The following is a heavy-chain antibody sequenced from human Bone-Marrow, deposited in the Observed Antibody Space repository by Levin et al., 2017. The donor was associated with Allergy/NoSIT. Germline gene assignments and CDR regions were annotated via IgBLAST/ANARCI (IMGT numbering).Heavy chain of an antibody. D-gene: IGHD1-14*01. J-gene: IGHJ6*02. Sequence: GGSLRLSCAASGFTFSDYYMSWIRQAPGKGLEWLSYIGSTGNNIYYADSVKGRFTISRDNDKSSLFLQMNSLRADDTAVYYCARDGITYGMDVWGQGTTVTVSS. CDR2: IGSTGNNI. V-gene: IGHV3-11*01. CDR3: ARDGITYGMDV. CDR1: GFTFSDYY.